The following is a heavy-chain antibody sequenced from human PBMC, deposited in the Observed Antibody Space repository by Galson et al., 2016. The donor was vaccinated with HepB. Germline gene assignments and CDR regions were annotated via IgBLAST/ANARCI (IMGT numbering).Heavy chain of an antibody. J-gene: IGHJ6*02. V-gene: IGHV2-5*02. CDR1: GLSLSTSRMG. D-gene: IGHD4-11*01. Sequence: PALVKPPQTLTLTCTLSGLSLSTSRMGVGWIRQPPGKALEWLAFIYWDDDRRYSPSLKSRLTITKDTSKNQVVLRMTNMDPVDTATYYCAHSRGDSNPYYRYYYGMDVWGQGTTVTVSS. CDR2: IYWDDDR. CDR3: AHSRGDSNPYYRYYYGMDV.